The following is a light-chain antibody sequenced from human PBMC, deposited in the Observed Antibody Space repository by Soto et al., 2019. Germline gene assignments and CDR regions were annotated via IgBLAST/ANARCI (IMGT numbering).Light chain of an antibody. J-gene: IGKJ2*01. CDR3: KQYGSSPEYT. Sequence: EIVLTQSPGTLSLSPGERATLSCRASQSVSSSYLAWYQQKPGQPPRLLIYGASSRATGIPDRFSGSGSGTDFTLTISRLEPEDFAVYYCKQYGSSPEYTFGQGTKLEIK. V-gene: IGKV3-20*01. CDR2: GAS. CDR1: QSVSSSY.